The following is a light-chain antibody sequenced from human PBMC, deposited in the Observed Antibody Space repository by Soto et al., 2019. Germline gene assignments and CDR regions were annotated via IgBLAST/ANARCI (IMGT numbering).Light chain of an antibody. V-gene: IGLV1-44*01. CDR2: AYT. CDR1: RSNIGSNP. J-gene: IGLJ2*01. Sequence: QSVLTQPPSVSGTPGQRVTISCSGGRSNIGSNPVNWYQHLPGTAPKLLISAYTNRPSGIPDRFSGSKSGTSASLAITGLQAEDEADFYCQSYDSSSNGLIFGVGTKLTVL. CDR3: QSYDSSSNGLI.